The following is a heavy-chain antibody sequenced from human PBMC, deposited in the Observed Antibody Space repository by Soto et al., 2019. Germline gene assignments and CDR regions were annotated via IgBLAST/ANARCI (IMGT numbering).Heavy chain of an antibody. D-gene: IGHD3-3*01. Sequence: SETLSLTCTVSGGSISSYYWSWIRQPPGKGLEWIGYIYYSGSTNYNPSLKSRVTISVDTSKNQFSLKLSSVTAADTAVYYCARSKMKGDITIFGVVIFHYYYYMDVWGKGTTVTVSS. J-gene: IGHJ6*03. CDR1: GGSISSYY. CDR3: ARSKMKGDITIFGVVIFHYYYYMDV. V-gene: IGHV4-59*01. CDR2: IYYSGST.